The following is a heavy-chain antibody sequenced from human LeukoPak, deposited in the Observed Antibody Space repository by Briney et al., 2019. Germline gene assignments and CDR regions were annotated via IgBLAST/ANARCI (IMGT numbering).Heavy chain of an antibody. CDR3: AREVMYYDFWTWFDP. CDR1: GASIRSSY. V-gene: IGHV4-4*07. Sequence: PSETLSLTCTVSGASIRSSYWIWIRQSVGKGLEWIGRISTSGRTDYNPSLKSRVAMSVDKSKNQFSLELTSVIAADTAVYYCAREVMYYDFWTWFDPWGQGTLVTVSS. D-gene: IGHD3-3*01. J-gene: IGHJ5*02. CDR2: ISTSGRT.